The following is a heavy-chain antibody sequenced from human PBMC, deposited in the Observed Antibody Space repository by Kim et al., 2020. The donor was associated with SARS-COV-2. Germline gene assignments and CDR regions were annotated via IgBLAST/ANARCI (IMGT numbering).Heavy chain of an antibody. Sequence: SVKVSCKASGFTFTSSAVQWVRQARGQRLEWIGWIVVGSGNTNYAQKFQERVTITRDMSTSTAYMELSSLRSEDTAVYYCAAGRGYSYAIDYWGQGTLVTVSS. CDR3: AAGRGYSYAIDY. CDR1: GFTFTSSA. CDR2: IVVGSGNT. J-gene: IGHJ4*02. D-gene: IGHD5-18*01. V-gene: IGHV1-58*01.